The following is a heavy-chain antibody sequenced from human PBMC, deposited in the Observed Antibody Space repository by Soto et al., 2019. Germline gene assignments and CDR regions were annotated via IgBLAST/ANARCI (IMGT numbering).Heavy chain of an antibody. J-gene: IGHJ4*02. CDR3: ATQRRYCSGGSCYSIDY. CDR2: FDPEDGET. V-gene: IGHV1-24*01. D-gene: IGHD2-15*01. Sequence: ASVKVSCKVSGYTLTELSMHWVRQAPGKGLEWMGGFDPEDGETIYAQKFQGRVTMTEDTSTDTAYMELSSLGSEDTAVYYCATQRRYCSGGSCYSIDYWGQGTLVTVSS. CDR1: GYTLTELS.